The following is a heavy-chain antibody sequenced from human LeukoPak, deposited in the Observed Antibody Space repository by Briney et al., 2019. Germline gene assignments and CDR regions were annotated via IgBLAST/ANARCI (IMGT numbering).Heavy chain of an antibody. CDR2: INHSGST. V-gene: IGHV4-34*01. CDR3: ARVACSGGSCYSVLGGSGYFDY. Sequence: SETLSLTCAVYGGSFSGYYWSWIRQPPGKGLEWIGEINHSGSTNYNPSLKSRVTISVDTSKNQFSLKLSSVTAADTAVYYCARVACSGGSCYSVLGGSGYFDYWGQGTLVTVSS. CDR1: GGSFSGYY. D-gene: IGHD2-15*01. J-gene: IGHJ4*02.